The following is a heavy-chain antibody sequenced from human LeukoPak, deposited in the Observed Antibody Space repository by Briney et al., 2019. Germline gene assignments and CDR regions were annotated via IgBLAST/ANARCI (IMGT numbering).Heavy chain of an antibody. J-gene: IGHJ3*02. D-gene: IGHD1-26*01. CDR3: ARDGSLHAFDI. Sequence: GGSLRLSCAASGFTFSSYSMNWVRQAPGKGLEWVSYISSSSSTIYYADSVKGRFTISRDNAKNSLYLQMNSLRAEDTAVYYCARDGSLHAFDIWGQGTMVTVSS. V-gene: IGHV3-48*01. CDR1: GFTFSSYS. CDR2: ISSSSSTI.